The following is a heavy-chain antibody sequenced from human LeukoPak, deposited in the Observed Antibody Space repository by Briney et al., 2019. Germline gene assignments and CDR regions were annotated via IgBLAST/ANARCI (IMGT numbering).Heavy chain of an antibody. V-gene: IGHV3-20*04. CDR2: ISGSGGST. D-gene: IGHD3-10*01. CDR1: GFTFDDYG. CDR3: AREVLITMVRGIIDYYYMDV. Sequence: GGSLRLSCAASGFTFDDYGMSWVRQAPGKGLEWVSAISGSGGSTYYADSVKGRFTISRDNAKNSLYLQMNSLRAEDTAVYYCAREVLITMVRGIIDYYYMDVWGKGTTVTISS. J-gene: IGHJ6*03.